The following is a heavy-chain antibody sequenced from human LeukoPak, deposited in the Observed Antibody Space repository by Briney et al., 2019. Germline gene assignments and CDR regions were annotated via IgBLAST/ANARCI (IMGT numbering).Heavy chain of an antibody. CDR3: AKGQMWLVS. V-gene: IGHV4-39*01. J-gene: IGHJ5*01. CDR1: GGSISSSSYY. D-gene: IGHD5-24*01. CDR2: IYYSGST. Sequence: SETLSLTCTVSGGSISSSSYYWRWIRQPPGKGLEWIGSIYYSGSTYYNPSLKSRVTISVDTSKNQFSLKLSSVTAADTAVHFCAKGQMWLVSWGQGTLVTVSS.